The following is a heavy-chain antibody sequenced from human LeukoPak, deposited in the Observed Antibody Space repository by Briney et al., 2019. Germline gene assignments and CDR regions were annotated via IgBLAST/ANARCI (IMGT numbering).Heavy chain of an antibody. V-gene: IGHV1-69*05. CDR1: GGTFSSYA. J-gene: IGHJ5*02. CDR3: ARGSRITMIVVVIETSNWFDP. Sequence: ASVKVSCKASGGTFSSYAISWVRQAPGQGLEWMGGIIPIFGTANYAQKFQGRVTMTRNTSISTAYMELSSLRSEDTAVYYCARGSRITMIVVVIETSNWFDPWGQGTLVTVSS. CDR2: IIPIFGTA. D-gene: IGHD3-22*01.